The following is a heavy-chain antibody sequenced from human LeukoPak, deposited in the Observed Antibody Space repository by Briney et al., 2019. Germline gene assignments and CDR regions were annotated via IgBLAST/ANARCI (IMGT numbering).Heavy chain of an antibody. Sequence: GGSLRLSCAASGFTFSSIAMSWVRQAPDKGLEWVSTISGSGGGTYYADSVKGRFTISRDDSKNTLYLQTNSLRADDTAVYYCAKDLGRYRNNFFDYWGQGNLVTVSS. CDR2: ISGSGGGT. V-gene: IGHV3-23*01. CDR1: GFTFSSIA. D-gene: IGHD1-26*01. J-gene: IGHJ4*02. CDR3: AKDLGRYRNNFFDY.